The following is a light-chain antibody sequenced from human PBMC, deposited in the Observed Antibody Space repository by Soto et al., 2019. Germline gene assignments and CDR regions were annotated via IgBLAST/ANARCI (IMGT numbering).Light chain of an antibody. CDR1: QTLTNTY. J-gene: IGKJ1*01. CDR3: QLYGVSPKT. Sequence: EIVLTQSPGTLSLSPGERATLSCRANQTLTNTYLAWYQQKPGQAPRLLIFDASTRATGIPDRFSGSGSGTDFTLTISRLEPEDFAVYCCQLYGVSPKTFGQGTNVEVK. CDR2: DAS. V-gene: IGKV3-20*01.